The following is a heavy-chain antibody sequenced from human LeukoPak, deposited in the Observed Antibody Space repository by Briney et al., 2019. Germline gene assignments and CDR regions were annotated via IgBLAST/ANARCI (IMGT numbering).Heavy chain of an antibody. CDR3: ASHFDLKYYYGMDV. CDR1: GGTFSSYA. D-gene: IGHD3-9*01. V-gene: IGHV1-69*13. J-gene: IGHJ6*02. CDR2: IIPIFGTA. Sequence: ASVKVSCKASGGTFSSYAISWVRQAPGQGLEWMGGIIPIFGTANYAQKFQGRVTITADESTSTAYMELSSLRPEDTAVYYCASHFDLKYYYGMDVWGQGTTVTVSS.